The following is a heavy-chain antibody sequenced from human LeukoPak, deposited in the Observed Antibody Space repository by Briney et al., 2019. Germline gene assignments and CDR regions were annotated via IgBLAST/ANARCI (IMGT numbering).Heavy chain of an antibody. Sequence: SGPTLVNPTQTLTLTCTFSGFSLSTSGVGVGWIRQPPGKALEWLALIYWDDDKRYNPSLKRRPTITKYPSKNPVVLTMTNMDPVDTATYYCAQKQKNSYGYWYWGQGTLVTVSS. V-gene: IGHV2-5*02. CDR3: AQKQKNSYGYWY. J-gene: IGHJ4*02. D-gene: IGHD5-18*01. CDR1: GFSLSTSGVG. CDR2: IYWDDDK.